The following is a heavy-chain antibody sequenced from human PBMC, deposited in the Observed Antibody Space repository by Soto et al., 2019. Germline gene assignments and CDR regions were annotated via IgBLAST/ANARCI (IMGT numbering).Heavy chain of an antibody. D-gene: IGHD6-13*01. CDR1: GGSISSGGYY. V-gene: IGHV4-31*03. Sequence: QVQLQESGPGLVKPSQTLSLTCTVSGGSISSGGYYWSWIRQHPGKGLEWIGYIYYSGSTYYNPSLKSRVISSVDTSKNQVSLKLSSVTAADTAVYYCARETRHLRLAAPYYYYDGMDVWGQGTTVTVSS. CDR3: ARETRHLRLAAPYYYYDGMDV. CDR2: IYYSGST. J-gene: IGHJ6*02.